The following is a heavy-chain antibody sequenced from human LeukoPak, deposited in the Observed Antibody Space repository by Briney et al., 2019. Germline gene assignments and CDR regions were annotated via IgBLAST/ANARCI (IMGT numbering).Heavy chain of an antibody. CDR2: IYHSGST. CDR3: ARDGYSGNDGL. D-gene: IGHD5-12*01. J-gene: IGHJ4*02. CDR1: GGSISNKY. V-gene: IGHV4-59*01. Sequence: SETLSLTCTVSGGSISNKYWSWIRQPPGKGLEWIGYIYHSGSTKYNPSLKSRVTISVDTSKNQFSLKLSSVTAADTAVYYCARDGYSGNDGLWGQGSLVTVSS.